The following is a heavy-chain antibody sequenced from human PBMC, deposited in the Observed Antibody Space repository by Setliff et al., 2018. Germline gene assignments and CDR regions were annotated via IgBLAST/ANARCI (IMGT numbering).Heavy chain of an antibody. CDR1: GFTFSGYV. D-gene: IGHD6-13*01. Sequence: GSLRLSCAASGFTFSGYVMTWVRQAPGEGLEWVSSISSSSSYIYYADSVKGRFTISRDNAKNSLYLQMNSLRAEDTAVYYCARDRIAAADAIHYYYFAMDVWGQGTTVTVSS. J-gene: IGHJ6*02. V-gene: IGHV3-21*01. CDR3: ARDRIAAADAIHYYYFAMDV. CDR2: ISSSSSYI.